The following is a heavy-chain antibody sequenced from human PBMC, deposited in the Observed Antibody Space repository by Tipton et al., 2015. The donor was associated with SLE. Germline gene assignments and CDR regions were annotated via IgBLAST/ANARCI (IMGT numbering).Heavy chain of an antibody. D-gene: IGHD3/OR15-3a*01. Sequence: TLSLTCAVYGGSFSHYYWSWIRQPPGKGLEWIGEINHSGSTNYNPSLKSRVTISQDTSKTQFSLKLTSVTAADTAVYYCARDGLGISWYFDLWGRGTLVTVSS. CDR2: INHSGST. CDR1: GGSFSHYY. V-gene: IGHV4-34*01. CDR3: ARDGLGISWYFDL. J-gene: IGHJ2*01.